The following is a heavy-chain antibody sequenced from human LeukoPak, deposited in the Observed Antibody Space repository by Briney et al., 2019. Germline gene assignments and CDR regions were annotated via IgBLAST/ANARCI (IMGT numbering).Heavy chain of an antibody. CDR1: GGSISSYY. CDR2: IYTSGST. D-gene: IGHD3-3*01. V-gene: IGHV4-4*07. J-gene: IGHJ4*02. Sequence: SETLSLTCTVSGGSISSYYWSWIRQPSGKGLEWIGRIYTSGSTNYNPSLKSRVTMSVDTSKNQFSLKLSSVTAADTAVYYCARSLEWLSYFDYWGQGTLVTVSS. CDR3: ARSLEWLSYFDY.